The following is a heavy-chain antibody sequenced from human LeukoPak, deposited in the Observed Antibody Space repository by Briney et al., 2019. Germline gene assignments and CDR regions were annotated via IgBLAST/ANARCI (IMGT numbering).Heavy chain of an antibody. Sequence: PGGSLRLSCAASGFTLSSYSMNWVRQAPGKGLEWVSCISSSSSYIYYADSMKGRFTISGDNAKKSLYLQMNSLRAEDTAVYYCARGTTTVTGEGDNFDYWGQGTLVTVSS. V-gene: IGHV3-21*01. CDR3: ARGTTTVTGEGDNFDY. J-gene: IGHJ4*02. CDR1: GFTLSSYS. D-gene: IGHD4-11*01. CDR2: ISSSSSYI.